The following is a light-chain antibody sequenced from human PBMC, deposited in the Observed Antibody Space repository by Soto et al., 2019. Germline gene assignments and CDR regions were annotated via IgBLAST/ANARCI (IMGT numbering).Light chain of an antibody. CDR2: DAT. V-gene: IGKV1-39*01. CDR3: QQSFITPRS. CDR1: QDISNY. Sequence: DIQMTQSPSTLSASVGDRVTVTCQASQDISNYLNWYQQKPGKAPKLLIYDATTLQSGVPSRFSGSGSGTDFTLTITSLQPEDFAIYYCQQSFITPRSFGQGTKVDIK. J-gene: IGKJ1*01.